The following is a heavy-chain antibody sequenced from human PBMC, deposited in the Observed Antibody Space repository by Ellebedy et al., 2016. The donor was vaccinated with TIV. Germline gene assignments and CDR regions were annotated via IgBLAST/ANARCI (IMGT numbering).Heavy chain of an antibody. CDR1: GGSISSYY. J-gene: IGHJ4*02. CDR2: IFHSGIS. D-gene: IGHD3-16*01. CDR3: ARGGGLFDY. Sequence: SETLSLTXTVSGGSISSYYWSWIRQPPGQGLETIGYIFHSGISNYNPSLKSRVTISIDTSKNQFSLRLSSVTAADTAVYYCARGGGLFDYWGQGTLVTVSS. V-gene: IGHV4-59*01.